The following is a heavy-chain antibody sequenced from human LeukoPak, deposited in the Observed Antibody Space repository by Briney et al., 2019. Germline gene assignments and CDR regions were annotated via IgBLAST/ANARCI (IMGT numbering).Heavy chain of an antibody. J-gene: IGHJ4*02. Sequence: GGSLRLSCAASGFTFSSYGMHWVHQAPGKGLEWVAVISYDGSNKYYADSVKGRFTISRDNSKNTLYLQMNSLRAEDTAVYYCAKGDRNYDFWSGYYGHWGQGTLVTVSS. CDR3: AKGDRNYDFWSGYYGH. CDR1: GFTFSSYG. D-gene: IGHD3-3*01. V-gene: IGHV3-30*18. CDR2: ISYDGSNK.